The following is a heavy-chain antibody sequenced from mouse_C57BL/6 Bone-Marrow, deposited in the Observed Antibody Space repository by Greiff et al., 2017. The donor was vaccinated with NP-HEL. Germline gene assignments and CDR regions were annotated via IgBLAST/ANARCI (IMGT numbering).Heavy chain of an antibody. CDR3: VRHRRRNYYGSSDAMDY. J-gene: IGHJ4*01. V-gene: IGHV10-1*01. Sequence: EVMLVESGGGLVQPKGSLKLSCAASGFSFNTYAMNWVRQAPGKGLEWVARIRSKSNNYATYYADSVKDRFTISRDDSESMLYLQMNNLKTEDTAMYYCVRHRRRNYYGSSDAMDYWGQGTSVTVSS. CDR2: IRSKSNNYAT. CDR1: GFSFNTYA. D-gene: IGHD1-1*01.